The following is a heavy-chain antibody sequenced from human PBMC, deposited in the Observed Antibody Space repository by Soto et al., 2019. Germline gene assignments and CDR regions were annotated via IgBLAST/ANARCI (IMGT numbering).Heavy chain of an antibody. J-gene: IGHJ4*02. Sequence: QVQLVQSGAEVKKAGSSVNVSCKASGDTLNNYALSWVRQAPGEGIEWMGGIIPMFGTPNYAQKFQGRVTISADKSTSTVYMELSSLRSEDTAVYFCAREQVSGTYFTYWGQGTPVTVSS. CDR1: GDTLNNYA. CDR2: IIPMFGTP. V-gene: IGHV1-69*06. CDR3: AREQVSGTYFTY. D-gene: IGHD3-10*01.